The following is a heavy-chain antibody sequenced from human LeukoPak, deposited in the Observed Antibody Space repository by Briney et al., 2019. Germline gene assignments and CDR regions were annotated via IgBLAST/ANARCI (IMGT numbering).Heavy chain of an antibody. D-gene: IGHD3-3*01. CDR1: GFTFSSYS. Sequence: GGSLRLSCAASGFTFSSYSMNWVRQAPGKGLEWVSSISSSSSYIYYADSVKGRFTISRDNAKNSLYLQMNSLRAEDTAVYYRARVLRDYDFWSGYYTVDYWGQGTLVTVSS. J-gene: IGHJ4*02. CDR2: ISSSSSYI. V-gene: IGHV3-21*01. CDR3: ARVLRDYDFWSGYYTVDY.